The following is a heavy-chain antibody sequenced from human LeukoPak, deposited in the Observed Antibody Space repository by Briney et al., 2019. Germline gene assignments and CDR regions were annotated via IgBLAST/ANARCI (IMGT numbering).Heavy chain of an antibody. CDR3: ARDPLTSWPFDY. Sequence: ASVKVSCKASGYTFTGYYMHWVRQAPGQGLEWMGWINPNSGGTNYAQKFQGGVTMTRDTSISTAYMELSRLRSDDTAVYYCARDPLTSWPFDYWGQGTLVTVSS. CDR2: INPNSGGT. CDR1: GYTFTGYY. J-gene: IGHJ4*02. V-gene: IGHV1-2*02.